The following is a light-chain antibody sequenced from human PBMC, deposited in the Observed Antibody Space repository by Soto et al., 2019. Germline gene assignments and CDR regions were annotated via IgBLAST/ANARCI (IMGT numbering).Light chain of an antibody. CDR1: QSVSSSY. J-gene: IGKJ1*01. CDR2: DAS. Sequence: EIVVTQSPGTLSLSPGERATLSCRASQSVSSSYLAWYQQKPGQAPRLHIYDASNRATGIPARFSGSGSGTDFTLTISSLEPEDFAVYYCKQRANWPLTFGQGTKVDIK. V-gene: IGKV3-11*01. CDR3: KQRANWPLT.